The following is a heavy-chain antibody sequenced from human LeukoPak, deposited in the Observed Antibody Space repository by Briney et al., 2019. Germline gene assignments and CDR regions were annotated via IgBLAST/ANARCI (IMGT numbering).Heavy chain of an antibody. Sequence: WASVKVSCKASGYTFTSYGISWVRQAPGQGLEWMGWINPNSGGTNYAQKFQGRVTMTRDTSISTAYMELSRLRSDDTAVYYCASSYCSGGSCYWFDPWGQGTLVTVSS. D-gene: IGHD2-15*01. CDR3: ASSYCSGGSCYWFDP. CDR2: INPNSGGT. CDR1: GYTFTSYG. V-gene: IGHV1-2*02. J-gene: IGHJ5*02.